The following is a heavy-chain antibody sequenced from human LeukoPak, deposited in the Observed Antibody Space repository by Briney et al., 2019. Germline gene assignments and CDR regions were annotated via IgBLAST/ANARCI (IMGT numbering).Heavy chain of an antibody. CDR1: VYTFTGYY. Sequence: GASVTVSCKSSVYTFTGYYMHWVRQAPGQGLEWMGWINPNSGGTNYAQKFQGRVTMTRDTSISTAYMELSRLRSDDTAVYYCARGRDIVVVPAARFDPWGQGTLVTVSS. J-gene: IGHJ5*02. CDR3: ARGRDIVVVPAARFDP. D-gene: IGHD2-2*01. V-gene: IGHV1-2*02. CDR2: INPNSGGT.